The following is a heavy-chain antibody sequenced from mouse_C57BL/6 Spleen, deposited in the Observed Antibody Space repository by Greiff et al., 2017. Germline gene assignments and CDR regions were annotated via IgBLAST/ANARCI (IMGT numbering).Heavy chain of an antibody. V-gene: IGHV1-53*01. CDR3: ARGEGYDYDEAWFAY. CDR1: GYTFTSYW. J-gene: IGHJ3*01. CDR2: INPSNGGT. D-gene: IGHD2-4*01. Sequence: QVQLQQPGTELVKPGASVKLSCKASGYTFTSYWMHWVKQRPGQGLEWIGNINPSNGGTNYNEKFKNKATLTVAKSSSTAYMKLSSLTSEDSAVYYGARGEGYDYDEAWFAYWGQGTLVTVSA.